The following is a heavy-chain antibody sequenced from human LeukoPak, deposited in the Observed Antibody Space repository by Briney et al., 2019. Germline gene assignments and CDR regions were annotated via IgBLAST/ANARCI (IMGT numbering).Heavy chain of an antibody. CDR1: GYTFTSYG. Sequence: ASVKVSCKASGYTFTSYGISWVRQAPGQGLEWMGWISAYNGNTNYAQKLRGRVTMTTDTSTSTAYMELRSLRSDDTAVYYCARVGYDSSGYYYVYFDYWGQGTLVTVSS. V-gene: IGHV1-18*01. CDR3: ARVGYDSSGYYYVYFDY. D-gene: IGHD3-22*01. J-gene: IGHJ4*02. CDR2: ISAYNGNT.